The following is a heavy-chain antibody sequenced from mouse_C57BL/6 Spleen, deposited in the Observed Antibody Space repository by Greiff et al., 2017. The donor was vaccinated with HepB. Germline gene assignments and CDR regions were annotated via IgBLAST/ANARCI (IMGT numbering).Heavy chain of an antibody. CDR3: ARRGPRKMYFDV. Sequence: VQLQQSGAELVRPGTSVKMSCKASGYTFTNYWIGWAKQRPGHGLEWIGDIYPGGGYTNYNEKFKGKATLTADKSSSTAYMQLSILTSEDSAIYYCARRGPRKMYFDVWGTGTTVTVSS. CDR1: GYTFTNYW. V-gene: IGHV1-63*01. J-gene: IGHJ1*03. CDR2: IYPGGGYT.